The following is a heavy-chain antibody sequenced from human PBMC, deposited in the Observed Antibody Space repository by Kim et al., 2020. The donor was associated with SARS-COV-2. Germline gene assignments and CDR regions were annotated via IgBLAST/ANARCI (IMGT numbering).Heavy chain of an antibody. CDR1: GFTFSDSA. V-gene: IGHV3-48*01. J-gene: IGHJ6*02. D-gene: IGHD2-21*01. Sequence: GGSLRLSCAASGFTFSDSAMNWVRQAPGNGLEWISFITPSAGTIFYADSVKGRFTISRDNANKSLYLQMNGLRPEDTAVYYCANSPPRGTVTKSFYGMDVWGQGTTVTVSS. CDR2: ITPSAGTI. CDR3: ANSPPRGTVTKSFYGMDV.